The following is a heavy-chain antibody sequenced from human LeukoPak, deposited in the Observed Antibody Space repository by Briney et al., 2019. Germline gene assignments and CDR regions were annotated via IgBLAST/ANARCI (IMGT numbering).Heavy chain of an antibody. CDR2: INHSGST. D-gene: IGHD3-22*01. CDR3: ARATLVYYDSSGYYQT. V-gene: IGHV4-34*01. Sequence: KPSETLSLTCAVYGGSFSGYYWSWIRQPPGKGLEWIGEINHSGSTNYNPSLKSRVTIPVVTSKNQFSLKLSSVTAADTAVYYCARATLVYYDSSGYYQTWGQGTLVTVSS. J-gene: IGHJ4*02. CDR1: GGSFSGYY.